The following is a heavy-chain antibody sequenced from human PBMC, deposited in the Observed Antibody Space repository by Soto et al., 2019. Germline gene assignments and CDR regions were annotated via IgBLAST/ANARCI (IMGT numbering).Heavy chain of an antibody. CDR3: ARVQAYDSSGYYYDYFDY. J-gene: IGHJ4*02. D-gene: IGHD3-22*01. CDR1: GGSISSGDYY. CDR2: IYYSENT. V-gene: IGHV4-30-4*01. Sequence: QVQLQESGPGLVKPSQTLSLTCTVSGGSISSGDYYWSWIRQPPGKGLEWIGYIYYSENTYYNPSLKSRVSISADTSKNHFSLKLSSVTAADTAVYYCARVQAYDSSGYYYDYFDYWGQGTLVTVSS.